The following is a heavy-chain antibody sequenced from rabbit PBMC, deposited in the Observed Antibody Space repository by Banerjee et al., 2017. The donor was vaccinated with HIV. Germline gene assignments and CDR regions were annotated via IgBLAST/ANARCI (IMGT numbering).Heavy chain of an antibody. CDR2: IYTGNSDT. D-gene: IGHD8-1*01. J-gene: IGHJ4*01. Sequence: QEQLEESGGDLVKPEGSLTLTCTASGFTISSSYWICWVRQAPGKGLEWIGCIYTGNSDTYYASWAKGRFTISKTSSTTVTLQMTSLTAADTATYFCARSFVGGSAFNLNLWGPGTLVTVS. CDR1: GFTISSSYW. CDR3: ARSFVGGSAFNLNL. V-gene: IGHV1S45*01.